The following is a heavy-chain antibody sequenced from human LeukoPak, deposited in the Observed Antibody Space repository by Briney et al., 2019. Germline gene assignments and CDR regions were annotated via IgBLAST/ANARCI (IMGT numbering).Heavy chain of an antibody. J-gene: IGHJ6*03. V-gene: IGHV1-69*13. CDR2: IIPIFGTA. CDR3: ARVGDGSGSYYKLHYYYYMDV. CDR1: GGTFSSYA. D-gene: IGHD3-10*01. Sequence: ASVKVSCKASGGTFSSYAISWVRQAPGQGLEWMGGIIPIFGTANYAQKFQGRVTITADESTSTAYMELSSLRSEDTAVYYCARVGDGSGSYYKLHYYYYMDVWGKGTTVTISS.